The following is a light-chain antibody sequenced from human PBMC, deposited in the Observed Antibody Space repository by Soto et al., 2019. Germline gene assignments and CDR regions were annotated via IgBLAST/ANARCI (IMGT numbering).Light chain of an antibody. Sequence: VLPQPPSVSAAPGQKVTISCSGSSSNIGGNSVSWYQQLPGTAPKLLIYDDNKRPSGIPDRFSGSKSGASATLGITGFQTGDEADYYCGSWDSSLSAYVFGTGTKVTVL. CDR2: DDN. V-gene: IGLV1-51*01. CDR3: GSWDSSLSAYV. CDR1: SSNIGGNS. J-gene: IGLJ1*01.